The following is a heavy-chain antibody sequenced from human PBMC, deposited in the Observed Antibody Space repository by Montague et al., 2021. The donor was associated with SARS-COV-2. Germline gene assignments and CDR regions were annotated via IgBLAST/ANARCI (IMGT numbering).Heavy chain of an antibody. CDR2: XYWHDNK. D-gene: IGHD4-17*01. CDR1: GFSLTTSGEA. CDR3: ARSYGDYRDSYFDY. V-gene: IGHV2-5*01. Sequence: PALVKPTQTLTLTCNFSGFSLTTSGEAVGWIRQPPGKALEWLALXYWHDNKYYSPSLKKRLTITKDTSKNQVVLTMTNMDPIDTATYYCARSYGDYRDSYFDYWGQGTLVTVSS. J-gene: IGHJ4*02.